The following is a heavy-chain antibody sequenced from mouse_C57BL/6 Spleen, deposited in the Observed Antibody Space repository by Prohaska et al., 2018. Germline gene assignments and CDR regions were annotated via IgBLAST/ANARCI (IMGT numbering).Heavy chain of an antibody. CDR1: GYTFTSYW. CDR2: IDPSDSYT. J-gene: IGHJ3*01. D-gene: IGHD1-1*01. Sequence: QVQLQQPGAELAKPGASVKLSCKASGYTFTSYWMQWVKQRPGQGLEWIGEIDPSDSYTNYNQKFKGKATLTVDTSSSTAYMQLSSLTSEDSAVYYCARNYYYGSSYLFAYWGQGTLVTVSA. V-gene: IGHV1-50*01. CDR3: ARNYYYGSSYLFAY.